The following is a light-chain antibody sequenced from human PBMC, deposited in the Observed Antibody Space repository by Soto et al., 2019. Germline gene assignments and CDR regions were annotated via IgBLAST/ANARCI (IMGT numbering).Light chain of an antibody. CDR1: QGISSW. V-gene: IGKV1-12*01. CDR2: AAS. CDR3: QQDNSFPPT. Sequence: DIRMTQSPSSVSASVGDGVTITCRASQGISSWLAWYQQKPGKAPKRLIYAASTMQSGVPSRFSGSGSGTDSTPTITSLQPEDFATYYCQQDNSFPPTFGQGTKLEIK. J-gene: IGKJ2*01.